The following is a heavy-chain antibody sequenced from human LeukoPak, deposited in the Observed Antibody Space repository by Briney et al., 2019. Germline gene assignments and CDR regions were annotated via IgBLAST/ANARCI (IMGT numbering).Heavy chain of an antibody. D-gene: IGHD1-14*01. J-gene: IGHJ4*02. CDR1: GFTVSSNC. CDR3: ARTLGRYYFDY. Sequence: GGSLRLSCAASGFTVSSNCVNWVRQAPGKGLEWVSYISSSGITIYYADSVKGRFTISRDRAKNSLYLQMNSLRAEDTAVYYCARTLGRYYFDYWGQGTLVTVSS. CDR2: ISSSGITI. V-gene: IGHV3-48*04.